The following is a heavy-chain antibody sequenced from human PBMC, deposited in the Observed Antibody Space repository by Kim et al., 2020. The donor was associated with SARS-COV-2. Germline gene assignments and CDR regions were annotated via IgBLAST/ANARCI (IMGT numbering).Heavy chain of an antibody. J-gene: IGHJ5*01. V-gene: IGHV3-23*01. CDR3: AKMGSGSYLKWFDS. Sequence: ADAVRGRCTIPRDNAKNMVYLQMKGLRTEDTAVYYCAKMGSGSYLKWFDSWGQGTLVTVSS. D-gene: IGHD3-10*01.